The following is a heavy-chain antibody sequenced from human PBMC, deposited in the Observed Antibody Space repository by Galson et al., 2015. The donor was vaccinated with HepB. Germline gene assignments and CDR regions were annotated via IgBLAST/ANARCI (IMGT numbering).Heavy chain of an antibody. Sequence: SLRLSCAASGFTFSSYAMSWVRQAPGKGLEWVSAISGSGGSTYYADSVKGRFTISRDNSKNTLYLQMNSLRAEDTAVYYCAKDLWFSRPPISSWFYYYYGMDVWGQGTTVTVSS. V-gene: IGHV3-23*01. J-gene: IGHJ6*02. CDR1: GFTFSSYA. CDR2: ISGSGGST. D-gene: IGHD6-13*01. CDR3: AKDLWFSRPPISSWFYYYYGMDV.